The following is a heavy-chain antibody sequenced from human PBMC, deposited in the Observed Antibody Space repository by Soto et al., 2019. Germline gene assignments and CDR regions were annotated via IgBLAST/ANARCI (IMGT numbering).Heavy chain of an antibody. Sequence: ASVKVSCKASGYTFTSYGISWVRQAPEQGLEWMGWISAYNGKTNYAQNVQGRVTMTTDTSTRTAYMDLRSLRSDDTAVYYCARGGDVNYYHGMDVWGQGTTVTVSS. CDR2: ISAYNGKT. CDR1: GYTFTSYG. D-gene: IGHD5-12*01. J-gene: IGHJ6*02. CDR3: ARGGDVNYYHGMDV. V-gene: IGHV1-18*01.